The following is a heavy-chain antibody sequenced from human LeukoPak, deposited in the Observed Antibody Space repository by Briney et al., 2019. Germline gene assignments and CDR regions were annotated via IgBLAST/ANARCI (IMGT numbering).Heavy chain of an antibody. Sequence: GASVKVSCKASGYTFTSYGISWVRQAPGQGLEWMGWISAYNGNTNYAQKLQGRVTMTTDTSTSTAYMELRSLRSDDTAVYYCARSLAYCGGDCYSAFDYWGQGTLVTVSS. V-gene: IGHV1-18*01. J-gene: IGHJ4*02. CDR2: ISAYNGNT. CDR3: ARSLAYCGGDCYSAFDY. D-gene: IGHD2-21*02. CDR1: GYTFTSYG.